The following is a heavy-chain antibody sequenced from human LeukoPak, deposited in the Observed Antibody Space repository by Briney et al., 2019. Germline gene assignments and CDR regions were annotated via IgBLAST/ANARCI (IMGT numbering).Heavy chain of an antibody. V-gene: IGHV4-4*09. Sequence: SETLSLTCTVSGGSIRSYYWSWIRQPPGKGLEWIGYIYTSGSTNYNLSLKSRVTISVDTSKNQFSLKLSSVTAADTAVYYCARLGGIAARNFGYYYYYYMDVWGKGTTVTVSS. CDR2: IYTSGST. J-gene: IGHJ6*03. CDR1: GGSIRSYY. D-gene: IGHD6-6*01. CDR3: ARLGGIAARNFGYYYYYYMDV.